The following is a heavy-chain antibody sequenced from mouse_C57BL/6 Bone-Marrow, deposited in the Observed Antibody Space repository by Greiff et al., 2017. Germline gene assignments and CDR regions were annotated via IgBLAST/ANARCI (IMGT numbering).Heavy chain of an antibody. CDR2: IDPEDGDT. Sequence: VHVKQSGAELVRPGASVKLSCTASGFNIKDYYMHWVKQRPEQGLEWIGRIDPEDGDTEYAPKFQGKATITADTSSNTAYLQLSSLTSEDTAVYYCTTVYYGSRGLDYWGQGTTLTVSS. CDR1: GFNIKDYY. V-gene: IGHV14-1*01. J-gene: IGHJ2*01. CDR3: TTVYYGSRGLDY. D-gene: IGHD1-1*01.